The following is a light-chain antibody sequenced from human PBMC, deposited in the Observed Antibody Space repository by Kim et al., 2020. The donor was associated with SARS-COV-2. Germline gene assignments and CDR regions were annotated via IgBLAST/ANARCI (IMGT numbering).Light chain of an antibody. CDR2: GAS. CDR1: QIVGDNY. Sequence: SRGDRAPLCCRASQIVGDNYVAWQQQHPGQAPRLLIYGASSRATGISDRFSSRWSGTVFTITISRLEPEDVAVYYCQKHGRSPMTFGPGTKVEIK. V-gene: IGKV3-20*01. CDR3: QKHGRSPMT. J-gene: IGKJ1*01.